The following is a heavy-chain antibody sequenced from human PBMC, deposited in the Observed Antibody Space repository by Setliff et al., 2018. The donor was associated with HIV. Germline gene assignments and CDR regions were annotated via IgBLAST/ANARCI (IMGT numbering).Heavy chain of an antibody. CDR3: ARVRLGKNDLTPPRYTHALGY. Sequence: SVKVSCKASGGTINTFTITWVRQAPGHGLQWLGGIVPKFGTANYARKFQGRVTITADESTSTAYMELSSLRPEDTAVYYCARVRLGKNDLTPPRYTHALGYWGQGSLVTVSS. J-gene: IGHJ4*02. CDR1: GGTINTFT. V-gene: IGHV1-69*13. CDR2: IVPKFGTA. D-gene: IGHD3-16*02.